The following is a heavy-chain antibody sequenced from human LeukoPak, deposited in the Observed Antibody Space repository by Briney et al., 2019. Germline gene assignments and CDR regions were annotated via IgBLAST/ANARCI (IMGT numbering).Heavy chain of an antibody. J-gene: IGHJ4*02. V-gene: IGHV3-11*01. D-gene: IGHD3-3*01. CDR1: GFDFSDHY. CDR3: ARGYLYIDFWTGYLYFDY. Sequence: GGSLRLSCTASGFDFSDHYMTWVRQAPGKGLEWLSDISASGSNMYYADSVEGRFTISRDNAKNSLYLQMNNLTAEDTAIYYCARGYLYIDFWTGYLYFDYWGQGAQVIVSS. CDR2: ISASGSNM.